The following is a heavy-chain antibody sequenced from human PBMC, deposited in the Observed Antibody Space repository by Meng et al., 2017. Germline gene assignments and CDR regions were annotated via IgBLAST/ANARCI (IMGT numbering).Heavy chain of an antibody. CDR1: GFTLSTYI. CDR2: IWNDGNNK. V-gene: IGHV3-33*01. Sequence: GESLKTFCVASGFTLSTYIMHRVRQAPGKGLEWVAAIWNDGNNKYYAESVRGRFTISRDNSKNTMYLEMNSLKAEDTALYYCVRGGPFSGTYLSWGDHWGQGTLVTVYS. D-gene: IGHD1-26*01. CDR3: VRGGPFSGTYLSWGDH. J-gene: IGHJ4*02.